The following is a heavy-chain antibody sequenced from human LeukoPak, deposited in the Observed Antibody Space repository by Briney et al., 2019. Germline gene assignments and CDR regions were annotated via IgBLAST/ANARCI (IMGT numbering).Heavy chain of an antibody. D-gene: IGHD3-10*01. J-gene: IGHJ6*04. Sequence: GGSLRLSCAASGFTFSSYAMSWVRQAPGKGLEWVSAISGSGGSTYYADSVKGRFTISRDNSKNTLYLQMNSLRAEDTAVYYCAKFNGHPTTNYYMDVWGEGTTVTVSS. CDR1: GFTFSSYA. CDR3: AKFNGHPTTNYYMDV. CDR2: ISGSGGST. V-gene: IGHV3-23*01.